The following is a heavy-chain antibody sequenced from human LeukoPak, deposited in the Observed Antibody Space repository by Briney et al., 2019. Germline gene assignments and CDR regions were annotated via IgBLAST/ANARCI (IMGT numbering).Heavy chain of an antibody. CDR1: GYSISSGYY. CDR3: ARDRGGLDAFDI. J-gene: IGHJ3*02. D-gene: IGHD3-10*01. CDR2: IHHSGNI. Sequence: SETLSLTCTVSGYSISSGYYWGWIRQSPGKGLEWIGNIHHSGNIYYNVSLKSRVTISVHMSNNQFSLNLNSVTAADTAVYYCARDRGGLDAFDIWGQGTMVTVSS. V-gene: IGHV4-38-2*02.